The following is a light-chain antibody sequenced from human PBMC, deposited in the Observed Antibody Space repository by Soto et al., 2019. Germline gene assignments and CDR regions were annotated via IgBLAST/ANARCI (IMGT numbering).Light chain of an antibody. CDR2: GAS. CDR3: QQYDNLLYT. J-gene: IGKJ2*01. Sequence: DIQLTQSPSSLSASVGDRVTITCQASHDISKSLNWYQQRPGKAPKLLIHGASSLEIGVPSRFSGYGSGTFFTFTISSLQPEDIATYYCQQYDNLLYTFGQGTKLEIK. V-gene: IGKV1-33*01. CDR1: HDISKS.